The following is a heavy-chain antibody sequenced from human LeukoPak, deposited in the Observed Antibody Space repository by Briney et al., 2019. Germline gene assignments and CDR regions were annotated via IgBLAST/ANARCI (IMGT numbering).Heavy chain of an antibody. D-gene: IGHD2-2*01. Sequence: PSETLSLTCTVSGGSISSYYWSWIRQPPGKGLEWIGYIYYSGSTNYNPSLKGRVTISVDTSKNQFSLKLSSVTAADTAVYYCARAKQGDCSSTSCHFGYYYYYMDVWGKGTTVTVSS. CDR1: GGSISSYY. J-gene: IGHJ6*03. V-gene: IGHV4-59*01. CDR2: IYYSGST. CDR3: ARAKQGDCSSTSCHFGYYYYYMDV.